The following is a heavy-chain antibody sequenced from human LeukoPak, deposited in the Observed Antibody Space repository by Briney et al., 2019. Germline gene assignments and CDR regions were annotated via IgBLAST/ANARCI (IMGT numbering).Heavy chain of an antibody. D-gene: IGHD3-10*01. Sequence: SETLSLTCAVYGGSFSGYYWSWIRQPPGKGLEWIGEINHSGSTNYNPSLKSRVTISVDTSKNQFSLKLSSVTAADTAVYYCARGRWYYGSGSYYKFFDYWGQGTLVTVSS. V-gene: IGHV4-34*01. J-gene: IGHJ4*02. CDR1: GGSFSGYY. CDR3: ARGRWYYGSGSYYKFFDY. CDR2: INHSGST.